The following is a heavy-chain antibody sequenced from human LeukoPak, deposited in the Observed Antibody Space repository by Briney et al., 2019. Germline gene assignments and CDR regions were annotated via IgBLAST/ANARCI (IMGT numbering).Heavy chain of an antibody. CDR3: ARALVGATAPHYYYYGMDV. J-gene: IGHJ6*02. V-gene: IGHV4-34*01. CDR2: INHSGST. CDR1: GGSFSGYY. D-gene: IGHD1-26*01. Sequence: SETLSLTCAVYGGSFSGYYWSWIRQPPGEGLEWIGEINHSGSTNYNPSLKSRVTISVDTSKNQFSLKLSSVTAADTAVYYCARALVGATAPHYYYYGMDVWGQGTTVTVSS.